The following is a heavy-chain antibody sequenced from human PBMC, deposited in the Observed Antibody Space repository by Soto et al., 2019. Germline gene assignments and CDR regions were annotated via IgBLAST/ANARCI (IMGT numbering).Heavy chain of an antibody. D-gene: IGHD6-13*01. Sequence: QLTLKESGPTLVKPTQTLTLTCTFSGFSLTSGVVVVGWIRQPPGEALEWLALIYWNDEQYYNPSLRNRLTITRDTSKDQVVLPMTNMDHVDTAIYYCAHRLPGPAGYDVWGQGTTVTVSS. CDR2: IYWNDEQ. CDR1: GFSLTSGVVV. V-gene: IGHV2-5*01. CDR3: AHRLPGPAGYDV. J-gene: IGHJ6*01.